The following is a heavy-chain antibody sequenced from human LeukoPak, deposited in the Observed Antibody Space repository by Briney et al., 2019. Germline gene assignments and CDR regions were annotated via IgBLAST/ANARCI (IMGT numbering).Heavy chain of an antibody. Sequence: SETLSLTCAVYGGSFSGYYWRWIRQPPGKGLEWIGEINHSGSTNYNPSLKSRVTISVDTSKNQFSLKLSSVTAADTAVYYCARSPIAAAATEDYWGQGTLVTVSS. J-gene: IGHJ4*02. CDR2: INHSGST. V-gene: IGHV4-34*01. CDR3: ARSPIAAAATEDY. CDR1: GGSFSGYY. D-gene: IGHD6-13*01.